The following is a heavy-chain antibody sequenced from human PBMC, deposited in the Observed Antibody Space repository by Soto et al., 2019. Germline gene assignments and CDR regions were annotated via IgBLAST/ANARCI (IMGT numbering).Heavy chain of an antibody. CDR1: ALSLSTSGVG. CDR3: AKTGTDGSWFDP. CDR2: IDWDDDK. Sequence: SGPTLVNPTQTLTLPCTFSALSLSTSGVGAGWIRQPPGKALEWLARIDWDDDKYYSTSLKTRLTISKDTSKNQVVLTMTNMDPVDTATYYCAKTGTDGSWFDPWGQGSLVTVSS. D-gene: IGHD1-1*01. J-gene: IGHJ5*02. V-gene: IGHV2-70*11.